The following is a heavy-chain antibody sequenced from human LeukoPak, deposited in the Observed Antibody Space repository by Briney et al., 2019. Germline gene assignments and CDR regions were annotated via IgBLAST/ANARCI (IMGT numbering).Heavy chain of an antibody. CDR2: INAHDGKR. V-gene: IGHV1-18*01. D-gene: IGHD2-8*01. Sequence: GASVKVSCKASGYTFNNFGISWVRQAPGQGLEWMGWINAHDGKRNYALKHEDRVTMTTDTSTSTVYMELRGLRFDDTAVYYCAETHGVPWGQGTLVTVSS. CDR3: AETHGVP. J-gene: IGHJ4*02. CDR1: GYTFNNFG.